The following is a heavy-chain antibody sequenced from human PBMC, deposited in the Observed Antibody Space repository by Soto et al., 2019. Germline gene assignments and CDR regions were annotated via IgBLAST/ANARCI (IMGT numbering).Heavy chain of an antibody. D-gene: IGHD3-16*01. J-gene: IGHJ5*02. V-gene: IGHV4-30-4*01. Sequence: QVQLQESGPGLVKPSQTLSLTCTVSGGSISSGDYYWSWIRQPPGKGLEWIGFIYYSGGTYYKPSLNIRVTISVDTSKNKFSLNLSSVTAADTAVYYCARASTGELWVYANWFDPWGPGTLVTVSS. CDR1: GGSISSGDYY. CDR3: ARASTGELWVYANWFDP. CDR2: IYYSGGT.